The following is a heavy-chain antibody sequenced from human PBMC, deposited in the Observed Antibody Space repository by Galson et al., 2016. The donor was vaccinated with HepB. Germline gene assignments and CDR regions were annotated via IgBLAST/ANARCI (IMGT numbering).Heavy chain of an antibody. V-gene: IGHV3-74*01. CDR3: RVGTAGIDY. J-gene: IGHJ4*02. D-gene: IGHD1/OR15-1a*01. CDR2: LKSDGRST. Sequence: SLRLSCAASGFTFSSHWMHWVRQAPGKGLVCVSRLKSDGRSTYYADSVKGRFTISRDHAKNTLYLQMNSLGAEDTAVYYCRVGTAGIDYWGQGTLVTVSA. CDR1: GFTFSSHW.